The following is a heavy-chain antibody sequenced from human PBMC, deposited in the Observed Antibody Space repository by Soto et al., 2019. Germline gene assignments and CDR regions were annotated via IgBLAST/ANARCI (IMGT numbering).Heavy chain of an antibody. Sequence: QVQLQESGPGLVKPSETLSLTCTVSGGSVSSGSYYWSWIRQPPGKGLEWIGYIYYSGSTNYNPSLKSRVTISVDTSKNQFSLKLSPVTAADTAVYSCARAGLGDGSDYWGQGTLVTVSS. CDR2: IYYSGST. CDR3: ARAGLGDGSDY. D-gene: IGHD1-26*01. V-gene: IGHV4-61*01. CDR1: GGSVSSGSYY. J-gene: IGHJ4*02.